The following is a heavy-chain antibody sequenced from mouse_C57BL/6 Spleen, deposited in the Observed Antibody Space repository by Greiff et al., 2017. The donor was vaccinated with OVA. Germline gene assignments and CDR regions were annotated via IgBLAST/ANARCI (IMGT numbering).Heavy chain of an antibody. CDR3: ASRDSSGPLDY. V-gene: IGHV1-80*01. CDR2: IYPGDGDT. CDR1: GYAFSSHW. D-gene: IGHD3-2*02. Sequence: QVQLQQSGAELVKPGASVKISCKASGYAFSSHWMNWVKQRPGKGLEWIGQIYPGDGDTNYNGKFKGKATLTADKSSSTAYMQLSSLTSEDSAVYFCASRDSSGPLDYWGQGTTLTVSS. J-gene: IGHJ2*01.